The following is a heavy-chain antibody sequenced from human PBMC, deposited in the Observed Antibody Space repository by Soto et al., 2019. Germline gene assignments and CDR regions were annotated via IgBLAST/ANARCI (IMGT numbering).Heavy chain of an antibody. V-gene: IGHV3-23*01. J-gene: IGHJ4*02. Sequence: GGSLRLSCAASGFTFSSYAMSWVRQAPGKGLEWVSAISGSGGSTYYADSVKGRFTISRDNSKNTLYLQMNSLRAEDTAVYYCAKDSGYCSGGSCSSGPFDYWGQGT. D-gene: IGHD2-15*01. CDR2: ISGSGGST. CDR3: AKDSGYCSGGSCSSGPFDY. CDR1: GFTFSSYA.